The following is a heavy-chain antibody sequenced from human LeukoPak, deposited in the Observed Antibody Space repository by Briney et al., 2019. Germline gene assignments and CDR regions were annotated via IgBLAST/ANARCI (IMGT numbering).Heavy chain of an antibody. CDR1: GGSISSYY. D-gene: IGHD2-15*01. CDR3: ARGGGYSSGLSY. Sequence: SETLSLTCTVSGGSISSYYWSWIRQPPGKGLEWIGYIYYTGSSNYSPSLKSRATISVDTSKNQISLKLSSVAAADTAVYYCARGGGYSSGLSYWGQGALVTVSS. V-gene: IGHV4-59*01. CDR2: IYYTGSS. J-gene: IGHJ4*02.